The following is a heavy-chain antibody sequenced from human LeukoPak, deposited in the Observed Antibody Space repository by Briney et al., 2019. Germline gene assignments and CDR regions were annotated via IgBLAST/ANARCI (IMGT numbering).Heavy chain of an antibody. CDR2: IKSKTDGGTT. D-gene: IGHD6-19*01. CDR3: TTEWGAVAGQLSYFDY. CDR1: GFTFSNAW. Sequence: GGSLRLSCAASGFTFSNAWMSWVRQAPGKGLEWVGRIKSKTDGGTTDYAAPVKGRFTISRDDSKNTLYLQMNSLKTEDTAVYYCTTEWGAVAGQLSYFDYWGQGTLVTVSS. V-gene: IGHV3-15*01. J-gene: IGHJ4*02.